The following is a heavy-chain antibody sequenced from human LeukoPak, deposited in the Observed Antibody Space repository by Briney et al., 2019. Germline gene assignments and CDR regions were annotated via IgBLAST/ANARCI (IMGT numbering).Heavy chain of an antibody. J-gene: IGHJ5*02. CDR3: ARTDIVISPDFFDP. CDR2: IYNGGST. Sequence: SQTLSLTCTVSGGSMSSGSYYWSWIRQPAGKGLEWIGRIYNGGSTSYNPSLKSRVTISVDTSKKEFSLKLNSVTAADTAVYYCARTDIVISPDFFDPWGQGTLVTVSS. D-gene: IGHD3-16*02. V-gene: IGHV4-61*02. CDR1: GGSMSSGSYY.